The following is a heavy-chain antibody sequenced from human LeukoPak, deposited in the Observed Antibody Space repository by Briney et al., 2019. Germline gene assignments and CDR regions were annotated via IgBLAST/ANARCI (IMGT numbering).Heavy chain of an antibody. V-gene: IGHV1-46*01. D-gene: IGHD2/OR15-2a*01. CDR3: AKKKGSIPGYYYYMDV. CDR1: GYTFTSYY. CDR2: INPSGGST. Sequence: ASVKVSCKASGYTFTSYYMHWVRQAPGQGLEWMGIINPSGGSTSYAQKFQGRVTMTRDTSTSTVYMELSSLRSEDTAVYYCAKKKGSIPGYYYYMDVWGKGTTVTVSS. J-gene: IGHJ6*03.